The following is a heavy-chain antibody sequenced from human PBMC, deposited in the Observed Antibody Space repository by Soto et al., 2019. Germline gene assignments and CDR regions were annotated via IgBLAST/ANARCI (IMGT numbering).Heavy chain of an antibody. V-gene: IGHV4-4*02. D-gene: IGHD2-2*01. Sequence: PSETLSLTCAVSGGSISSSNWWSWVRQPPGKGLEWIGEIYHSGSTNYNPSLKSRVTISVDKSKNQFSLKLSSVTAADTAVYYRARRDIVVVPAALVVWGQGTKVTVSS. CDR3: ARRDIVVVPAALVV. CDR2: IYHSGST. CDR1: GGSISSSNW. J-gene: IGHJ6*02.